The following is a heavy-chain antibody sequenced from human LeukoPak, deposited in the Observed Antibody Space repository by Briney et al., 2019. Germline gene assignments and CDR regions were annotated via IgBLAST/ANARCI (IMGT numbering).Heavy chain of an antibody. CDR1: GFTVSSNY. D-gene: IGHD3-10*01. CDR3: AKNRDYYPSGSSHY. CDR2: IYSGGST. J-gene: IGHJ4*02. Sequence: GGSLRLSCAASGFTVSSNYMSWVRQAPGKGLEWVSVIYSGGSTYYADSVKGRFTISRDNSKNTLYLQMDSLRAEDTAVYYCAKNRDYYPSGSSHYWGQGTLVTVSS. V-gene: IGHV3-53*01.